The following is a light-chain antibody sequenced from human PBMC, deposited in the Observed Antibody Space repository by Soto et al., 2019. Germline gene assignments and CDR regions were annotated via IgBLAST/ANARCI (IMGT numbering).Light chain of an antibody. J-gene: IGKJ1*01. CDR2: DAS. V-gene: IGKV1-5*01. CDR1: QSISTW. CDR3: QHYNVYWGT. Sequence: DIQMTQSPSTLSASVGYRVTITCRASQSISTWLAWYQQKPGKAPKILIHDASSLEGGVPSRFSGSGFGTEFTLTISSLQPDDFATYYCQHYNVYWGTFGQGTKGDIK.